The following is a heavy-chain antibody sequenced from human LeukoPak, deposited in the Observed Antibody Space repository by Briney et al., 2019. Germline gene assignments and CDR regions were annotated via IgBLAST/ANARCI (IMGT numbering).Heavy chain of an antibody. D-gene: IGHD3-22*01. V-gene: IGHV3-74*01. CDR1: GFTFSIYW. CDR2: IKSDGST. J-gene: IGHJ1*01. CDR3: ARAPSEIGGYYPEYFRH. Sequence: PGGSPRHSSAASGFTFSIYWMHWVRQAPRKGLVWVSRIKSDGSTNYAESVKGRFTISRDNAKNTVSLQMNSLRAEDTGVYYCARAPSEIGGYYPEYFRHWGQGTLVAVSS.